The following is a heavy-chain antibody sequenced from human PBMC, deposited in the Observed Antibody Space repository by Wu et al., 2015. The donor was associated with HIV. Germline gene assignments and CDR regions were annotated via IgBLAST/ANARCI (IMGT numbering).Heavy chain of an antibody. CDR1: GYTFTSYY. CDR3: ARIAPHCSSTSCYDY. J-gene: IGHJ4*02. D-gene: IGHD2-2*01. CDR2: INPSGGST. Sequence: QVQLVQSGAEVKKPGSSVKVSCKASGYTFTSYYMHWVRQAPGQGLEWMGIINPSGGSTSYAQKFQGRVTMTRDTSTSTVYMELSSLRSEDTAVYYCARIAPHCSSTSCYDYWGQGTLVTVSS. V-gene: IGHV1-46*03.